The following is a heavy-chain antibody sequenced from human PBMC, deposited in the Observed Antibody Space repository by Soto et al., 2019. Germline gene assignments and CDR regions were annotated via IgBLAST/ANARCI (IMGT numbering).Heavy chain of an antibody. D-gene: IGHD6-19*01. J-gene: IGHJ6*02. CDR2: INPNSGGT. Sequence: QVQLVQSGAEVKKPGASVKVSCKASGYTFTGYYMHWVRQAPGQGLEWMGWINPNSGGTNYAQKLQGRVTMTRDTSISTAYMELSRLRSDDTAVYYCARDSEYSSGWLYYYYGMDVWGQGTTVTVSS. CDR3: ARDSEYSSGWLYYYYGMDV. V-gene: IGHV1-2*02. CDR1: GYTFTGYY.